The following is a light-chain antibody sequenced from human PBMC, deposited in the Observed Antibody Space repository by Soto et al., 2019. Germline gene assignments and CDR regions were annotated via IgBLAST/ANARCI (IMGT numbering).Light chain of an antibody. CDR3: QKDNSAPRT. CDR2: AAS. CDR1: QGISNY. Sequence: DIQMTQSPSSLSASAGDRVTITCRASQGISNYLAWYQQKPGKVPKLLIDAASTLQAGVPSRLSGSGSGTDFTLTISSLQPEDVATYYCQKDNSAPRTFGQGTKVEIK. V-gene: IGKV1-27*01. J-gene: IGKJ1*01.